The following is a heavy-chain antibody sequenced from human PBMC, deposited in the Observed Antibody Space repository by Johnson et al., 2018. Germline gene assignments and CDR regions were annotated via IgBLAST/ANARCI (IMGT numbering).Heavy chain of an antibody. CDR1: GDTFASYY. CDR3: ARDVLRSDNYGRDV. J-gene: IGHJ6*02. CDR2: INPSAGSA. D-gene: IGHD3-3*01. V-gene: IGHV1-46*01. Sequence: QVQLVESGAEVKKPGASVRLSCKASGDTFASYYIHWVRQAPGQGLEWMGIINPSAGSAPYAQKFLDRLTMTTDTSTNTLYMELSRLTFDDTAVYYCARDVLRSDNYGRDVWGQGTTVTVSS.